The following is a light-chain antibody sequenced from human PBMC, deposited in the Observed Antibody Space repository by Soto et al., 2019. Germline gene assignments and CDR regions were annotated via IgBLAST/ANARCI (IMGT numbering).Light chain of an antibody. V-gene: IGLV2-11*01. J-gene: IGLJ3*02. Sequence: QSALTQPRSVSGSPGQSVTISCTGTSSDVGGYNYVSWYQLHPGTAPKLMIYDVSKRPSGVPDRFSGSKPGNTASLTISGLQAEDEADYYCCSYAGSYTWVFGGGTKLTVL. CDR1: SSDVGGYNY. CDR3: CSYAGSYTWV. CDR2: DVS.